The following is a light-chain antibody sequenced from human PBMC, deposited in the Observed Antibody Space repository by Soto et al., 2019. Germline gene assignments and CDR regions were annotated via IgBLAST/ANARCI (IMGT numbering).Light chain of an antibody. Sequence: EIVLTQSPGTLSLSPGERATLSCRASQSVSSSYLAWYQQNPGQAPRLLLYGASSRATGIPDRFSGSGSGPDFPLTISRLEPEDFAVYYCQQYGSSPWTFGQGTKVEIK. J-gene: IGKJ1*01. CDR2: GAS. CDR3: QQYGSSPWT. CDR1: QSVSSSY. V-gene: IGKV3-20*01.